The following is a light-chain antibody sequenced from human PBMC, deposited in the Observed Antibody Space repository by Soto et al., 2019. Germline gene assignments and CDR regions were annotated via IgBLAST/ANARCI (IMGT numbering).Light chain of an antibody. CDR2: AAS. V-gene: IGKV3-15*01. J-gene: IGKJ1*01. Sequence: EIVMTQSPATLSVSPGERATLSCRASQSVSSNLAWYQQKPGQAPRLPIYAASARATGIPARFSGSGSETEFTLTISSLQSEDFAVYSCQQYNSWPRTFGPGTKVEIK. CDR1: QSVSSN. CDR3: QQYNSWPRT.